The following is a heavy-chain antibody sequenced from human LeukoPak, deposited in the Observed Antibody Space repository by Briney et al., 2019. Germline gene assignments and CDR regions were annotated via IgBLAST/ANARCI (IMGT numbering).Heavy chain of an antibody. V-gene: IGHV3-23*01. D-gene: IGHD3-22*01. Sequence: GGSLRLSCAASGFTFSSYAITWVRQAPGKGLEWVSAVSSNGAKTYYADSVKGRFTISRDNSKNTLYLQMNSLRDEDTAVYYCAKHRFESGGYHSTDWGQGTLVTVSS. CDR1: GFTFSSYA. CDR3: AKHRFESGGYHSTD. CDR2: VSSNGAKT. J-gene: IGHJ4*02.